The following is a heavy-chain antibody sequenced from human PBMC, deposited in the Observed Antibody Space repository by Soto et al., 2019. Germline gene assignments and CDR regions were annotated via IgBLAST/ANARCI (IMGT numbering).Heavy chain of an antibody. CDR1: GGSISSGDYY. J-gene: IGHJ4*02. Sequence: SETLSLTCTVSGGSISSGDYYWSWIRQPPGKDLEWIGYIYYSGSTYYNPSLKSRVTISVDTSKNQFSLKLSSVTAADTAVYYCACSLMVYARQYDYWGQGTLVTVSS. CDR3: ACSLMVYARQYDY. V-gene: IGHV4-30-4*01. D-gene: IGHD2-8*01. CDR2: IYYSGST.